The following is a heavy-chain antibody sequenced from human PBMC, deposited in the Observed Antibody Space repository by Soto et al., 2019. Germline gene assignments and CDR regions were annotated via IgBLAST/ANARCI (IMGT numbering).Heavy chain of an antibody. J-gene: IGHJ6*02. CDR2: ISSSSSYI. CDR1: GFTFSSYS. D-gene: IGHD1-26*01. CDR3: ARDSSGATPYYYYYYGMDV. V-gene: IGHV3-21*01. Sequence: GGSLRLSCAASGFTFSSYSMNWVRQAPGEGLEWVSSISSSSSYIYYADSVKGRFTISRDNAKNSLYLQMNSLRAEDTAVYYCARDSSGATPYYYYYYGMDVWGQGTTVTVSS.